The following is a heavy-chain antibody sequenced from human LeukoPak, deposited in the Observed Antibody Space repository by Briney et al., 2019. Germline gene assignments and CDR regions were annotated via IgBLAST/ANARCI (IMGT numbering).Heavy chain of an antibody. CDR1: GGSISSYY. Sequence: SETLSLTCTVSGGSISSYYWSWIRRPAGKGLEWVGRIYTSGSTNYNPSLKSRVTMSVDTSKNQFSLKLSSVTAADTAVYYCARDKYGSGSYFDYWGQGTLVTVSS. CDR2: IYTSGST. V-gene: IGHV4-4*07. D-gene: IGHD1-26*01. J-gene: IGHJ4*02. CDR3: ARDKYGSGSYFDY.